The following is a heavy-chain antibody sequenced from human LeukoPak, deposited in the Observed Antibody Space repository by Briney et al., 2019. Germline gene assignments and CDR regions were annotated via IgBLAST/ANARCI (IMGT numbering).Heavy chain of an antibody. V-gene: IGHV3-30*02. J-gene: IGHJ4*02. CDR3: AKGPEDTAMVTLDY. CDR1: GFTFNNYG. Sequence: PGGSLRLSCAASGFTFNNYGMHWVRQAPGKGLEWVAFIRYDGSNTYYADSVKGRFTISRDNSKNTLYLQMNSLRAEDTAVYYCAKGPEDTAMVTLDYWGQGTLVTVSS. D-gene: IGHD5-18*01. CDR2: IRYDGSNT.